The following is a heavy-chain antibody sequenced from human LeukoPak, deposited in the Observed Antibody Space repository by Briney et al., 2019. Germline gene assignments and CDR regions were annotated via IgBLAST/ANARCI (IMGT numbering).Heavy chain of an antibody. CDR2: MNPNSGNT. D-gene: IGHD4-11*01. J-gene: IGHJ6*02. CDR1: GYTFTSYD. V-gene: IGHV1-8*01. Sequence: ASVKVSCKASGYTFTSYDINWVRQATGQGLEWMGWMNPNSGNTGYAQKFQGRVTTTRNTSISTAYMELSSLRSEDTAVYYCARGDYSNDYYYGMDVWGQGTTVTVSS. CDR3: ARGDYSNDYYYGMDV.